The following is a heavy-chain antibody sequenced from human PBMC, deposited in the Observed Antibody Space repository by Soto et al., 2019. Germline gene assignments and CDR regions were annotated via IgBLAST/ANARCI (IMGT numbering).Heavy chain of an antibody. Sequence: EVQLLESGGGLVQPGGSLRLSCAASGFTFSSYAMSWVRQAPGKGLEWVSAISGSGGSTYYADSVKGRFTISRDNSKNTLYLQMNSMRAEDTAVYYCAKVRSSRITMVRGVGNDYWGQGTLVTVSS. CDR2: ISGSGGST. CDR1: GFTFSSYA. V-gene: IGHV3-23*01. J-gene: IGHJ4*02. D-gene: IGHD3-10*01. CDR3: AKVRSSRITMVRGVGNDY.